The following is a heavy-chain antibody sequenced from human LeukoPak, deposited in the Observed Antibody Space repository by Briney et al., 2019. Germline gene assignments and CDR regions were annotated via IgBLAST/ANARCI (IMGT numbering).Heavy chain of an antibody. J-gene: IGHJ5*02. CDR1: GGSFSGYF. CDR3: ARDSSGWYRGWFDP. CDR2: IIHSGST. V-gene: IGHV4-34*12. Sequence: SETLSLTCSVSGGSFSGYFWSWIRQPPGKGLYWIGEIIHSGSTNYNPSLKSRVTISVDTSKNQVSLKLNSVTAADTAVYYCARDSSGWYRGWFDPWGQGTLVTVSS. D-gene: IGHD6-19*01.